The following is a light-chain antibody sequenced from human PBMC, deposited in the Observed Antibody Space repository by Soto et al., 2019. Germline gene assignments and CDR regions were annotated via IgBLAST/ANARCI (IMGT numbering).Light chain of an antibody. CDR2: DAS. Sequence: EIVLTQSPGTLSLSPGERATLSCRASQSVSSNYVAWYQQKFGQAPRLLIYDASSRATGVPDRFSGSGSETDFSLTISRLEPEDFAVYYCLQYCSPPLTFGQGTTVEFK. V-gene: IGKV3-20*01. J-gene: IGKJ1*01. CDR3: LQYCSPPLT. CDR1: QSVSSNY.